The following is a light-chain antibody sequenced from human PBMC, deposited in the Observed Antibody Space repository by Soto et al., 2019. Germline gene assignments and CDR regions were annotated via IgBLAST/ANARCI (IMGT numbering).Light chain of an antibody. Sequence: DIQMTQSPSTLSGSVGDRVTITCRASRTISSWLAWYQQKPGKAPKLLIYKASTLKSGVPSRFSGSGSGTEFTLTISRLQPDDFATYFCHSRAFGQGTRLEIK. CDR1: RTISSW. CDR2: KAS. V-gene: IGKV1-5*03. CDR3: HSRA. J-gene: IGKJ5*01.